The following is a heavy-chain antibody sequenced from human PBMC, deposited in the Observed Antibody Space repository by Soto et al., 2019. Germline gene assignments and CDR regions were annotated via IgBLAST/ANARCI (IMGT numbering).Heavy chain of an antibody. D-gene: IGHD3-10*01. CDR2: IYYSGNI. V-gene: IGHV4-39*01. CDR3: ARQFYFGSGSYYPDY. Sequence: PSETLSLTCTVSGGSISSSSYYWGWIRQPPGKGLEWIGTIYYSGNIYYNPSLKSRVTISVDTAKNQFSLKLSSVTAADTAVYYCARQFYFGSGSYYPDYWGQGTLVTVSS. CDR1: GGSISSSSYY. J-gene: IGHJ4*02.